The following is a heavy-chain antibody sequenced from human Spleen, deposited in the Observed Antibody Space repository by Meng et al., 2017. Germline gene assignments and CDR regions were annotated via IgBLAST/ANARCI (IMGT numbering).Heavy chain of an antibody. D-gene: IGHD6-13*01. CDR2: ISTDGTTT. CDR1: GFTFSSYW. Sequence: GESLKISCAASGFTFSSYWMHWVRQAPGKGLVWVSRISTDGTTTTYADSVKGRFTISRDNAKNSLYLQMNSLRAEDTAVYYCARDRAFGIAAEYFQHWGQGTLVTVSS. CDR3: ARDRAFGIAAEYFQH. V-gene: IGHV3-74*01. J-gene: IGHJ1*01.